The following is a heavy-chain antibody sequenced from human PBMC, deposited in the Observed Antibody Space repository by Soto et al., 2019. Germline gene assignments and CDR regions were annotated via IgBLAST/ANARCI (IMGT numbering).Heavy chain of an antibody. CDR2: IWYDGSNK. D-gene: IGHD6-13*01. CDR1: GFTFSSYG. Sequence: QVQLVESGGGVVQPGRSLRLSCAASGFTFSSYGMHWVRQAPGKGLEWVAVIWYDGSNKYYADSVKGRFTISRDNSKNTLYLQMNSLRAEDTAVYYCARSGIAAAGPTFSDYWGQGTLVTVSS. V-gene: IGHV3-33*01. J-gene: IGHJ4*02. CDR3: ARSGIAAAGPTFSDY.